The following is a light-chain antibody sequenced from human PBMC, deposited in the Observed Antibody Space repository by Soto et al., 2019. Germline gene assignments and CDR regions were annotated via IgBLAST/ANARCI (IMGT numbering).Light chain of an antibody. J-gene: IGLJ2*01. CDR1: SGSVSTSYF. CDR2: STN. CDR3: VLYMGSGISV. V-gene: IGLV8-61*01. Sequence: QAVVTQEPSFSVSPGGTVTLTCGLSSGSVSTSYFPSWYQQTPGQSPRTLIYSTNTRSPGVPDRFSGSTLGNKAALTITGAQADDESDYYCVLYMGSGISVFGGGTKVTVL.